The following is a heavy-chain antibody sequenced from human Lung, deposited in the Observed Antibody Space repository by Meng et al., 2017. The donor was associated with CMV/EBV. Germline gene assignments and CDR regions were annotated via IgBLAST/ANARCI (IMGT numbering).Heavy chain of an antibody. V-gene: IGHV3-7*01. CDR1: GFTFSSYW. CDR2: IKQDGSEK. Sequence: GESLKISCAASGFTFSSYWMSWVRQAPGKGLEWVANIKQDGSEKYYVDSVKGRFTISRDNAKNSLYLQMNSLRAEDTAVYYCARDRTGYRSGWYGYYCMDVWGQGXTVTVSS. J-gene: IGHJ6*02. D-gene: IGHD6-19*01. CDR3: ARDRTGYRSGWYGYYCMDV.